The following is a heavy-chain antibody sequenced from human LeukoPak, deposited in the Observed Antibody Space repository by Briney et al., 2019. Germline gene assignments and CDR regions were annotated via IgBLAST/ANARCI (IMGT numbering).Heavy chain of an antibody. CDR1: GDSVSSNSAA. Sequence: SQTLSLTCAISGDSVSSNSAAWNWIRQSPSRGLEWLGRTYYRSKWYNDYAVSVKSRITINPDTSKNQFSLQLNSVTPEDTAVYYCARLPMVESIAARYFDYWGQGTLVTVSS. J-gene: IGHJ4*02. D-gene: IGHD6-6*01. CDR2: TYYRSKWYN. V-gene: IGHV6-1*01. CDR3: ARLPMVESIAARYFDY.